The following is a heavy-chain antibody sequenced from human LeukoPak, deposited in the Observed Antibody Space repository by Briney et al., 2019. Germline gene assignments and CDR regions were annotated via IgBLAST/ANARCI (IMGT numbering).Heavy chain of an antibody. CDR2: IYHSGST. D-gene: IGHD3-22*01. CDR3: ARGWYYDSSGYFDY. J-gene: IGHJ4*02. V-gene: IGHV4-30-2*01. Sequence: SETLSLTCTVSGGSISSGGYYWSWIRQPPGKGLEWIGYIYHSGSTYYNPSLKSRVTISVDTSKNQFSLKLSSVTAADTAVYYCARGWYYDSSGYFDYWGQGTLVTVSS. CDR1: GGSISSGGYY.